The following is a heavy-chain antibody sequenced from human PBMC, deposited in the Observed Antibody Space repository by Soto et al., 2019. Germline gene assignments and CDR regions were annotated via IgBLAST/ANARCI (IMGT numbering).Heavy chain of an antibody. J-gene: IGHJ2*01. CDR3: ARASGIPGRFWYFDT. CDR1: GYTFSDYF. V-gene: IGHV1-2*02. CDR2: GKPKRGGT. D-gene: IGHD3-3*01. Sequence: QVQLVQSGAEVRGPGASVRVSCKTYGYTFSDYFLHWVRQAPGQRPELLGFGKPKRGGTEYSQRFQTRVTMTRDTSTNTVYMDLNWLTSEDTAVYYCARASGIPGRFWYFDTWGRGTLVTVSS.